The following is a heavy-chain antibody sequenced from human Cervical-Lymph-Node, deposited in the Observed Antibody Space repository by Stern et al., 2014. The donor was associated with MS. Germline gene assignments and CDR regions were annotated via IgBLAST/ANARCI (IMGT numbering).Heavy chain of an antibody. CDR1: GFTFTAYY. J-gene: IGHJ4*02. V-gene: IGHV3-11*06. CDR3: ARAGVLLDY. Sequence: QVQLVESGGGLVQPGGSLRLSCAASGFTFTAYYISWVRQAPGKGLEWVAYISGTATHTNYADSVRGRFTISRDNAKNSVHLQMNTLRAEDTAVYYCARAGVLLDYWGQGTLVTVSS. CDR2: ISGTATHT. D-gene: IGHD3-3*01.